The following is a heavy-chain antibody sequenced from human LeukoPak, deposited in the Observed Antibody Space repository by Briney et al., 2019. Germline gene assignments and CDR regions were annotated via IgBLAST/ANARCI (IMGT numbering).Heavy chain of an antibody. CDR3: ARDRLIQLWSYYYYGMDV. Sequence: PGGSLRLSCAASGFTFSSYGMHWVRQAPGKGLEWVAVIWYDGSNKYYADSVKGRFTISRDNSKNTLYLQMNSLRAEDTAVYYCARDRLIQLWSYYYYGMDVWGQGTTVTVSS. D-gene: IGHD5-18*01. J-gene: IGHJ6*02. V-gene: IGHV3-33*01. CDR1: GFTFSSYG. CDR2: IWYDGSNK.